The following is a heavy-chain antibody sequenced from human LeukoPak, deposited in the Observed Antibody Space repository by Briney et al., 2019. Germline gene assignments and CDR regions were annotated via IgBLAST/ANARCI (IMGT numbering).Heavy chain of an antibody. J-gene: IGHJ4*02. CDR3: AREKSSGPYGPDAPFDL. D-gene: IGHD3-22*01. CDR2: ISVSGSPT. Sequence: PGGSLRLSCAASGFTFSSYEMNWVRPAPGKGLEWVSYISVSGSPTYHADSVKGRFTVSRDNAKNSLYLQMNSLRAEDRGVYYCAREKSSGPYGPDAPFDLWGQGTPVAVSS. V-gene: IGHV3-48*03. CDR1: GFTFSSYE.